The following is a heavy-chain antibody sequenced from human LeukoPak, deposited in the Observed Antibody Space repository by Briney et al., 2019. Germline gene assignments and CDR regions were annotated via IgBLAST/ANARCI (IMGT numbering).Heavy chain of an antibody. V-gene: IGHV4-34*01. J-gene: IGHJ4*01. Sequence: ESSETLSLTCAVYGGSFSGYYWSWIRQPPGKGLEWIGEINHSGSTNYNPSLKSRVTISVDTSKNQFSLKLSSVTAADTAVYYCARPRVRGVIIRGFDYWGQGTLVTVSS. CDR3: ARPRVRGVIIRGFDY. D-gene: IGHD3-10*01. CDR1: GGSFSGYY. CDR2: INHSGST.